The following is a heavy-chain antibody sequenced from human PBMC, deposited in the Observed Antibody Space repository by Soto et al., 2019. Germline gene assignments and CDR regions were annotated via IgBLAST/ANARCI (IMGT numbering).Heavy chain of an antibody. V-gene: IGHV3-23*01. CDR3: AIRPKSSGPGGWFDP. Sequence: EVQLLESGGGLVQPGGSLRLSCAASGFTFSSYAMSWVRQAPGKGLEWVSAISGSGGSTYYADSVKGRFTISRDNSKNTLYLPMNSLRAEDTAVYYCAIRPKSSGPGGWFDPWGQGTLVTVSS. J-gene: IGHJ5*02. CDR1: GFTFSSYA. D-gene: IGHD3-10*01. CDR2: ISGSGGST.